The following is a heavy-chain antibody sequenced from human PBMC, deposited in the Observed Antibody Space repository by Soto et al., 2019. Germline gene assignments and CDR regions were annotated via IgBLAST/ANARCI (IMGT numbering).Heavy chain of an antibody. Sequence: SETLSLTCTVSNGSINSRNWWSWVRQSPQIGLEYIGEIYHSGATNYNPSLRSRVTISIDTSKNQFSLQLSSVTAADTAVYFCARYPRLDCWGQGTLVTVSS. CDR2: IYHSGAT. CDR3: ARYPRLDC. CDR1: NGSINSRNW. V-gene: IGHV4-4*02. J-gene: IGHJ4*02.